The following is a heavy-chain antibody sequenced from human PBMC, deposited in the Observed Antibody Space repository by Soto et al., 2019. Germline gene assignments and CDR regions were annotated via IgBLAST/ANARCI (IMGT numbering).Heavy chain of an antibody. J-gene: IGHJ6*02. V-gene: IGHV4-4*07. Sequence: PSETLSLTCTISGGSISGYFWSWIRQAAGKGLEWIGRIYGSGSTNYNPALNSRVTMSVDTSKNHLSLKLSSVTAADTAVYYCARLNLVVGSSRDFYYGMVVWGQGTTVTVS. D-gene: IGHD1-26*01. CDR3: ARLNLVVGSSRDFYYGMVV. CDR1: GGSISGYF. CDR2: IYGSGST.